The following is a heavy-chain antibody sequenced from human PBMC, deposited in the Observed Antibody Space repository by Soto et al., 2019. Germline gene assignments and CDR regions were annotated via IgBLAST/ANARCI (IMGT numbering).Heavy chain of an antibody. V-gene: IGHV1-18*01. Sequence: EASVNVSCKSSGYTFTSYCISWVRQAPGQGLECMGWISAYNGNTNYAQKLQGRVTMTTDTSTSTAYMELRSLRSDDTAVYYCARGRVRQQLALTRGYYYYGMDVWGQGTTVTVSS. CDR1: GYTFTSYC. CDR2: ISAYNGNT. CDR3: ARGRVRQQLALTRGYYYYGMDV. D-gene: IGHD6-13*01. J-gene: IGHJ6*02.